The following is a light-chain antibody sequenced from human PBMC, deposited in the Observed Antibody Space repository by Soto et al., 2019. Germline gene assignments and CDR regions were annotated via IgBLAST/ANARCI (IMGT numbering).Light chain of an antibody. V-gene: IGKV3-15*01. CDR3: QQYNNWPRT. CDR1: QSVSSK. J-gene: IGKJ2*01. CDR2: GAS. Sequence: EIVMTQSPATLSVSPGERATLSCRASQSVSSKLAWYQQKPGQAPRLLIYGASTRATGIPARFSGSESGTEFTLTISSLQSEDFAVYYCQQYNNWPRTFGQGTKLEIK.